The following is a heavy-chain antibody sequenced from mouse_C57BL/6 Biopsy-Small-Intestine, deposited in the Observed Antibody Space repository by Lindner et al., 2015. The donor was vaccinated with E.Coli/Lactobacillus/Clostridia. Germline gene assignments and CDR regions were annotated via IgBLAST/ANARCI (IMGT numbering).Heavy chain of an antibody. V-gene: IGHV1S135*01. CDR2: IDPYNGAT. CDR3: ARLGTGYYFDY. D-gene: IGHD4-1*01. CDR1: GYSFIGHN. Sequence: VQLQESGAELVKPGASVRISCKASGYSFIGHNMHWVKQSHGKSLEWIGYIDPYNGATSYNQNFKGKATLTVDKSSSTAYMQLNSLTSEDSAVYYCARLGTGYYFDYWGQGTTLTVSS. J-gene: IGHJ2*01.